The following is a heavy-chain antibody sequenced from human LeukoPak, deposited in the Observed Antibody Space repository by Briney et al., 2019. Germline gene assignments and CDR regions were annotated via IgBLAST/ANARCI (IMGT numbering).Heavy chain of an antibody. D-gene: IGHD1-26*01. J-gene: IGHJ4*02. CDR2: INHSGST. CDR3: ARGHLRWELLPDY. Sequence: SEILSLTCAVYGGSFSGYYWSWIRQPPGKGLEWIGEINHSGSTNYNPSLKSRVTISVDTSKNQFSLKLSSVTAADTAVYYCARGHLRWELLPDYWGQGTLVTVSS. CDR1: GGSFSGYY. V-gene: IGHV4-34*01.